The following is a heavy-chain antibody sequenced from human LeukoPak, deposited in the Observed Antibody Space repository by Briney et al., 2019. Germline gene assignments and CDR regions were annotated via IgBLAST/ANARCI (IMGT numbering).Heavy chain of an antibody. V-gene: IGHV1-69*06. CDR2: IIPIFGTA. CDR3: ATDKILADAFDI. D-gene: IGHD2-8*02. Sequence: GASVKVSCKASGGTFSSYAISWVRQAPGQGLEWMGGIIPIFGTANYAQKFQGRVTMTEDTSTDTAYMELSSLRSEDTAVYYCATDKILADAFDIWGQGTMVTVSS. CDR1: GGTFSSYA. J-gene: IGHJ3*02.